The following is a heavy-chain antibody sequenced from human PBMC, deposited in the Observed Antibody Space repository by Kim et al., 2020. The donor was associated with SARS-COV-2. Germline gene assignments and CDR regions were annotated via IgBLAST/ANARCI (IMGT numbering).Heavy chain of an antibody. D-gene: IGHD3-22*01. CDR2: ISSSGSTI. CDR1: GFTFSDYY. J-gene: IGHJ4*02. Sequence: GGSLRLSCAASGFTFSDYYMSWIRQAPGKGLEWVSYISSSGSTIYYADSVKGRFTISRDNAKNSLYLQMNSLRAEDTAVYYCARDLTYYYDSSGYWGYWGQGTLVTVSS. CDR3: ARDLTYYYDSSGYWGY. V-gene: IGHV3-11*04.